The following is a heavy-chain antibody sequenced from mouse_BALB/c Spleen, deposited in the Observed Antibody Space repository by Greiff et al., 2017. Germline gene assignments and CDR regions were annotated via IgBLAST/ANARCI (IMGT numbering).Heavy chain of an antibody. Sequence: VQLQQSGAELVRSGASVKLSCTSSGFNIKDYYMHWVKQRPEQGLEWIGWIDPENGDTEYAPKFQGKATMTADTSSNTAYLQLSSLTSEDTAVYYCNAAYGNYWAYWGQGTLVTVSA. V-gene: IGHV14-4*02. CDR3: NAAYGNYWAY. J-gene: IGHJ3*01. D-gene: IGHD2-10*02. CDR1: GFNIKDYY. CDR2: IDPENGDT.